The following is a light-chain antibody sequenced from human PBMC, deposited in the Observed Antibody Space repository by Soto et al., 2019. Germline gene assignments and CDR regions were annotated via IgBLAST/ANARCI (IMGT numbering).Light chain of an antibody. Sequence: EIVLTQSPATLSLSPGDRATLSCRASQSVSSYLAWYQRKPGQAPRLLIYDASKRATGIPARFSGSGSGTDFTLTISSLEPEDFAVYFCQQRSNWPRTFGQGTKLEIK. CDR2: DAS. J-gene: IGKJ2*01. CDR3: QQRSNWPRT. V-gene: IGKV3-11*01. CDR1: QSVSSY.